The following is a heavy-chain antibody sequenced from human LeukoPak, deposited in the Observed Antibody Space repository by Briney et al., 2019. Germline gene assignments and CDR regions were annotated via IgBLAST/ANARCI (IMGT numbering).Heavy chain of an antibody. CDR3: ARVDSSGYYFCY. CDR2: INPSGGST. D-gene: IGHD3-22*01. V-gene: IGHV1-46*01. Sequence: ASVKVSCKASGYTFTSYYMHWVRQAPGQGLEWMGIINPSGGSTSYAQKFQGRVTMTRDMSTSTVYMELSSLGSEDTAVYYCARVDSSGYYFCYWGQGTLVTVSS. CDR1: GYTFTSYY. J-gene: IGHJ4*02.